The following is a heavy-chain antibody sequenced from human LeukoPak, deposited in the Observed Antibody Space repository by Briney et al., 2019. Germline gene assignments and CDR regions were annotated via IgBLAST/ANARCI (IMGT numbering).Heavy chain of an antibody. J-gene: IGHJ5*02. CDR2: IIPILGIA. V-gene: IGHV1-69*04. CDR1: GGTFSSYA. CDR3: ANYYDSSGYYGGFDP. D-gene: IGHD3-22*01. Sequence: SVKVSCKASGGTFSSYAISWVRQAPGQGLEWMGRIIPILGIANYAQKFQGRVTITADKSTSTAYMELSSLRSEDTAVYYCANYYDSSGYYGGFDPWGQGTLVTVSS.